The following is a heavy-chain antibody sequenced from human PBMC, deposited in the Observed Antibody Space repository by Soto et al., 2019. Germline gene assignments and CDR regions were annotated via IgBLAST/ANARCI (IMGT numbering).Heavy chain of an antibody. CDR2: INPSGGST. CDR1: GYTFTSYY. J-gene: IGHJ4*02. Sequence: ASVKVSCTASGYTFTSYYMHWVRQAPGQGLEWMGIINPSGGSTSYAQKFQGRVTMTRDTSTSTVYMELSSLRSEDTAVYYCARDGFLGYYDSSGYQREYYFDYWGQGTLVTVSS. CDR3: ARDGFLGYYDSSGYQREYYFDY. V-gene: IGHV1-46*01. D-gene: IGHD3-22*01.